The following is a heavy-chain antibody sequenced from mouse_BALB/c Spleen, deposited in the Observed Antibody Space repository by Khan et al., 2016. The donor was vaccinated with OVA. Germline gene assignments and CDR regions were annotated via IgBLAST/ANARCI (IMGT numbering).Heavy chain of an antibody. D-gene: IGHD2-14*01. CDR1: GYTFTTAG. V-gene: IGHV9-4*02. Sequence: QIQLVQSGPELKKPGETVRISCKASGYTFTTAGIQWVQKMPGKGLKWIGWINTHSGVPKYAEDFKGRFAFSLEISVNTAYLQITNLKYEDTATYFCARGGDAYDRNDSGSMEYWGQGTSVTVSS. CDR3: ARGGDAYDRNDSGSMEY. CDR2: INTHSGVP. J-gene: IGHJ4*01.